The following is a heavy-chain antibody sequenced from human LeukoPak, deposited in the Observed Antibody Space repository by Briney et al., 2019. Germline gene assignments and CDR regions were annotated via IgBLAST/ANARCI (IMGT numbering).Heavy chain of an antibody. D-gene: IGHD3-22*01. Sequence: TSETLSLTCTVSGGSISSYYWSWIRQPPGKGLEWIGYIYYSGSTNYNPSLKSRVTISVDTSKNQFSLKLSSVTAADTAVYYCARQHLFYDSSGYYIDAFDIWGQGTMVTVSS. V-gene: IGHV4-59*08. CDR1: GGSISSYY. CDR2: IYYSGST. CDR3: ARQHLFYDSSGYYIDAFDI. J-gene: IGHJ3*02.